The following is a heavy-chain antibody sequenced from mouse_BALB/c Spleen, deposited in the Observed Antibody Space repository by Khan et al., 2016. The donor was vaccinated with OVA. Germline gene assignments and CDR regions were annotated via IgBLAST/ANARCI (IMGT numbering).Heavy chain of an antibody. Sequence: QVQLQQSGAELVKPGASVKLSCKTSGYTFTSYWIQWVKQRPGQGLGWIGQIFPGTGTTYYNENFTGKATLTVDTSSSTAYMQLSSLTSEDSAVYFCARGYFGNYEFAYWGQGTLVTVSP. D-gene: IGHD2-1*01. CDR2: IFPGTGTT. V-gene: IGHV1S132*01. CDR3: ARGYFGNYEFAY. J-gene: IGHJ3*01. CDR1: GYTFTSYW.